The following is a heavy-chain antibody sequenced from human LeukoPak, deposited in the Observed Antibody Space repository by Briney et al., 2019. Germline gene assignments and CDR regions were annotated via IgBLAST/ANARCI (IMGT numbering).Heavy chain of an antibody. CDR2: ISGSGGST. V-gene: IGHV3-23*01. CDR3: AKVAGYCSSTSCPPNWFDP. D-gene: IGHD2-2*01. J-gene: IGHJ5*02. CDR1: GFTFGSYA. Sequence: GGSLRLSCAASGFTFGSYAMSWVRQAPGKGLEWVSAISGSGGSTYYADSVKGRFTISRDNSKNTLYLQMNSLRAEDTAVYYCAKVAGYCSSTSCPPNWFDPWGQGTLVTVSS.